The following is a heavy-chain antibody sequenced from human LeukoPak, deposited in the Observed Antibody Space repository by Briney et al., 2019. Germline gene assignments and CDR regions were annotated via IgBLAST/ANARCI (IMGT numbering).Heavy chain of an antibody. CDR3: AKDLEHWSGYSDYYFDY. CDR2: ISGSGGST. CDR1: GFTFSSYA. D-gene: IGHD3-3*01. J-gene: IGHJ4*02. Sequence: GGSLRLSCAASGFTFSSYAMSWVRQAPGKGLEWVSAISGSGGSTYYADTVKGRFTISRDNSTNTLYLQMNSLRAEDTAVYYCAKDLEHWSGYSDYYFDYWGQGTLVTVSS. V-gene: IGHV3-23*01.